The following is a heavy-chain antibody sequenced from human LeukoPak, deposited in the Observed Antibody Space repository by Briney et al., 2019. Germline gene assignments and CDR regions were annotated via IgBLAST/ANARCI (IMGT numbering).Heavy chain of an antibody. D-gene: IGHD1-26*01. CDR2: INSANGNT. CDR1: GYTFANYA. J-gene: IGHJ6*02. V-gene: IGHV1-3*04. Sequence: APVKVSCKASGYTFANYAMHWVRQAPGQSLEWMGWINSANGNTKYSQKFQGRVTITRDTPASTAYMELSSLRSEDTAVYYCARDGRFIVADYYYGMDVWGQGTTVTVSS. CDR3: ARDGRFIVADYYYGMDV.